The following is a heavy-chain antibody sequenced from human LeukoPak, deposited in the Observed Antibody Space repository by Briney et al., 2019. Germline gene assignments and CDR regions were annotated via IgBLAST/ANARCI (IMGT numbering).Heavy chain of an antibody. Sequence: GASVKVSCKASGYTFSSYGMNWVRQAPGQGLEWMGWINTNTGNPTYAQGFTGRFVFSLDTSVSTAYLQISSLKAEDTAVYYCARTFLQQLVQYPNWFDPWGQGTLVTVSS. D-gene: IGHD6-13*01. CDR3: ARTFLQQLVQYPNWFDP. V-gene: IGHV7-4-1*02. CDR1: GYTFSSYG. CDR2: INTNTGNP. J-gene: IGHJ5*02.